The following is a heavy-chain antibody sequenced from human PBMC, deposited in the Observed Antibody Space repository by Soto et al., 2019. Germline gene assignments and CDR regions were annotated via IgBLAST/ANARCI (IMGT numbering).Heavy chain of an antibody. CDR2: IKHDTSEA. Sequence: DVQLVESGGGWVQPGRSLRLSCAASGFKFSDYWMSWVRQAPGKGLEWVGNIKHDTSEAHYADSVKGRFTITRDNIKTFLFLQVRDLRADDTASYYCARDGLLFSGPYRPSRFDYWGLGALVTVSS. D-gene: IGHD3-16*02. J-gene: IGHJ4*02. CDR3: ARDGLLFSGPYRPSRFDY. V-gene: IGHV3-7*03. CDR1: GFKFSDYW.